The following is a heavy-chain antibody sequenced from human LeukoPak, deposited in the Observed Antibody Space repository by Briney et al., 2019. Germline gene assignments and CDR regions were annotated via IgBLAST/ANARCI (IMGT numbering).Heavy chain of an antibody. CDR2: IKGDESAK. CDR3: ARDVGGSLDY. V-gene: IGHV3-7*01. D-gene: IGHD1-26*01. CDR1: GFTFSTYW. Sequence: GGSLRLSCAASGFTFSTYWMAWVRQAPGRGREWVANIKGDESAKHQADSVKGRFTISRDNAQNSVYLQMSSLRGDDTAVYYCARDVGGSLDYWGQGTLVTVSS. J-gene: IGHJ4*02.